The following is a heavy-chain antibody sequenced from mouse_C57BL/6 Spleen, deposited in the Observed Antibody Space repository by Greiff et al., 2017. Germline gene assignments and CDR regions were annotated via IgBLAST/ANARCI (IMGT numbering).Heavy chain of an antibody. V-gene: IGHV3-6*01. CDR1: GYSITSGYY. CDR3: ARDYYGKNWGFGY. Sequence: EVQLQESGPGLVKPSQSLSLTCSVTGYSITSGYYWNWIRQFPGNKLEWMGYISYDGSNNYNPSLKNRISITRDTSKNQFFLKLNSVTTEDTGTYFWARDYYGKNWGFGYWGQGTLVTVSA. J-gene: IGHJ3*01. D-gene: IGHD1-1*01. CDR2: ISYDGSN.